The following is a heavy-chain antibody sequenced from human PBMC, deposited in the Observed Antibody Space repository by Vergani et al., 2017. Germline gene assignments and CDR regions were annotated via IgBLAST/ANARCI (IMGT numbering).Heavy chain of an antibody. V-gene: IGHV4-61*02. CDR1: GGSISAGYYF. Sequence: QLQLQESGPGLVKPSETLSLTCTMSGGSISAGYYFWSWIRQPAGKGLEWLGHISASGNASHSPSLKTRVSMSVDTSKNQFSLTVTSVTAADTAIYFCARRSGGYSGGKVHPLRTAFDVWGHGTVVTVSS. CDR3: ARRSGGYSGGKVHPLRTAFDV. CDR2: ISASGNA. D-gene: IGHD6-19*01. J-gene: IGHJ3*01.